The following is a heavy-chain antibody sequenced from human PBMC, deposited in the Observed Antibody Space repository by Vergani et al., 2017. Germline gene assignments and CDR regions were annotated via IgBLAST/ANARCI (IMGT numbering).Heavy chain of an antibody. V-gene: IGHV3-23*01. CDR3: VRRHVDY. Sequence: EVQLLESGGGLVQPGGSLRLSCAASGFTFSSYAMSWVRQAPGKGLEWVSAISGSGGNSYYADSVKGRFTMSRDDSKNTFYLQMNRLRVEDTAVYYCVRRHVDYWGQGALVTVSS. CDR1: GFTFSSYA. CDR2: ISGSGGNS. J-gene: IGHJ4*02.